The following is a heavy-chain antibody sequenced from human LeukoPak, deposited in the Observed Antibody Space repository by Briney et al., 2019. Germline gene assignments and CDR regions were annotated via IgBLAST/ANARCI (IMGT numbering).Heavy chain of an antibody. J-gene: IGHJ4*02. CDR3: ARSRYDSSGYFDY. D-gene: IGHD3-22*01. CDR2: IYSGGST. V-gene: IGHV3-53*04. Sequence: GGSLRLSCAASGFTVSSNYMSWVRQAPGKGLEWVSVIYSGGSTYYADSVKGRFTVSRHNSKNTLYLQMNSLRAEDTAVYYCARSRYDSSGYFDYWGQGTLVTVSS. CDR1: GFTVSSNY.